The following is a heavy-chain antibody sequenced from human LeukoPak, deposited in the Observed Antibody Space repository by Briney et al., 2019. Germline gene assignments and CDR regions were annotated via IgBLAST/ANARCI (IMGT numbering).Heavy chain of an antibody. V-gene: IGHV1-18*01. CDR3: ARAAYCSSTSCYTPTDFDY. Sequence: ASVKVSCKASGYTFTSYGISWVRQAPGQGLEWMGWISAYNGNTNYAQKLQGRVTMTTDTSTSTAYMELRSLRSDDTAVYYCARAAYCSSTSCYTPTDFDYWGQGTLVTVSS. J-gene: IGHJ4*02. CDR2: ISAYNGNT. D-gene: IGHD2-2*02. CDR1: GYTFTSYG.